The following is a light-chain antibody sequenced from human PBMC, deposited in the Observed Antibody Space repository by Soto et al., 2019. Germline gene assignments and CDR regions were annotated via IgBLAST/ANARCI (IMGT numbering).Light chain of an antibody. Sequence: AIRMTQSPSSFSASTGDRVTITCRASQGISSYLAWYQQKPGKAPKLLVYAASTLQYGVPSRFSGSGSGTDFTLTISSLQPDDFATYYCQQYNSYSRTFGQGTKV. CDR3: QQYNSYSRT. V-gene: IGKV1-8*01. CDR1: QGISSY. CDR2: AAS. J-gene: IGKJ1*01.